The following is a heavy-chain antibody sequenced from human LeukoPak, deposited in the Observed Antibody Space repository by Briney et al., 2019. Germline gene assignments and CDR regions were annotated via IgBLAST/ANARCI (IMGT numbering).Heavy chain of an antibody. V-gene: IGHV3-7*03. Sequence: GGSLRLSCAASGFTFSNLWMSWVRQAPGKGLKWVANIKQDGSAKYYADSVKGRFTISRDNAKNSLYLQMNNLRVEDTAVYYCAREEVKSFDNWGQGTLVTVSS. CDR1: GFTFSNLW. J-gene: IGHJ4*02. CDR2: IKQDGSAK. CDR3: AREEVKSFDN.